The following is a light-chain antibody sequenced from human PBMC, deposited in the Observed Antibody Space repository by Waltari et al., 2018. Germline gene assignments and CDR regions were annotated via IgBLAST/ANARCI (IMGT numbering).Light chain of an antibody. J-gene: IGLJ3*02. V-gene: IGLV1-40*01. CDR2: GNN. CDR3: HSFDTSLSDGVV. Sequence: QSMLTQPPSVSGAPGQRVTISCTGSSSNIGAGHAVHWYQVFPGTGPKLLIYGNNNRPSGVPDRFSGSKSGTSASLTITGLQAEDEADYYCHSFDTSLSDGVVFGGGTKVTVL. CDR1: SSNIGAGHA.